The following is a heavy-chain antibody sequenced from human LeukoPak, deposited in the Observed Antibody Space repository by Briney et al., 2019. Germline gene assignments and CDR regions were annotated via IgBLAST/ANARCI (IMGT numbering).Heavy chain of an antibody. D-gene: IGHD5-12*01. CDR2: IKSKTDGETT. J-gene: IGHJ4*02. CDR1: GFTFANAW. CDR3: TADLPPPRGYDYPFDY. V-gene: IGHV3-15*01. Sequence: GGSLRLSCAASGFTFANAWMSWVRQAPGKGLECVGRIKSKTDGETTDYAAPVKGRFTISRDDSKNMLYLQMNSLKSENTAVYYCTADLPPPRGYDYPFDYWGQGSLVTVSS.